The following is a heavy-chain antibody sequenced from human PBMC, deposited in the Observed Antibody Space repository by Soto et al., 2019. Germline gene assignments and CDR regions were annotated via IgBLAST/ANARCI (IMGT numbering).Heavy chain of an antibody. CDR1: GFSLSTSGVG. V-gene: IGHV2-5*02. Sequence: QITLKESGPTLVKPTQTLTLTCNFSGFSLSTSGVGVGWIRQPPGKALEWLALIYWDDDKRYSPSLKSRLTITKDTSKNQVVLTMTNMDPVDTAAYYCVHIRYGSGLFDYWGQGTLVTVSS. CDR3: VHIRYGSGLFDY. D-gene: IGHD3-10*01. CDR2: IYWDDDK. J-gene: IGHJ4*02.